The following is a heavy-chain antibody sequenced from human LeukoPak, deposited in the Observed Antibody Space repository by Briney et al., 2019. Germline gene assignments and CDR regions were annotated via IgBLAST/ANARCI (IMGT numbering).Heavy chain of an antibody. J-gene: IGHJ1*01. D-gene: IGHD3-16*01. CDR3: AKVPMTTFAPYYFQH. CDR2: IRGSGGNT. V-gene: IGHV3-23*01. Sequence: GGSLRLSCAASEFTFNSYAMAWVRQASGRGLEWVSAIRGSGGNTYYADSVKGRFTISRDNTKNTLYLQMNSLRAEETAVYHCAKVPMTTFAPYYFQHWGQGTLVTVTS. CDR1: EFTFNSYA.